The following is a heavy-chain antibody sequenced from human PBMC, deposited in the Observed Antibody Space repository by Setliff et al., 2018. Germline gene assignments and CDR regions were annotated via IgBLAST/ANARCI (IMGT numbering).Heavy chain of an antibody. CDR3: ARPSAGWTRPFDV. D-gene: IGHD6-19*01. CDR2: IYPGDSDT. CDR1: GYSFITYW. V-gene: IGHV5-51*01. Sequence: PGESLKISCPGSGYSFITYWIGWVRQMPGKGLEWMGIIYPGDSDTRYSPSFQGQVTISADKSISTAYLQWSSLKASDTAIYYCARPSAGWTRPFDVWGQGTTVTVSS. J-gene: IGHJ3*01.